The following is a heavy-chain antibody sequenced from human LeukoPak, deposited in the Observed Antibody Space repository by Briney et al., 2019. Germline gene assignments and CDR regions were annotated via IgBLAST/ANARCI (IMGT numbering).Heavy chain of an antibody. D-gene: IGHD6-13*01. V-gene: IGHV3-7*01. Sequence: PGGSLRLSCAASGLTFSRYWMSWVRQAPGKGLEWVANIKQDGSEKYYVDSVKGRFTISRDNAKNSLYLQMNSLRAEDTAVYYCARVVWRQQLTLYYFDYWGQGTLVTVSS. CDR1: GLTFSRYW. J-gene: IGHJ4*02. CDR2: IKQDGSEK. CDR3: ARVVWRQQLTLYYFDY.